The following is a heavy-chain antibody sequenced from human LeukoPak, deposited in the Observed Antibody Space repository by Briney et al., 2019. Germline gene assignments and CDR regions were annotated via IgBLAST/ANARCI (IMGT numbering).Heavy chain of an antibody. V-gene: IGHV1-18*01. D-gene: IGHD6-13*01. CDR2: ISAYNGNT. CDR1: GYTFTSYG. Sequence: APVKVSCKASGYTFTSYGISWVRQAPGQGLEWMGWISAYNGNTNYAQKLQGRVTMTTDTSTSTAYMELRSLRSDDTAVYYCARAPASSSWRFSLYWGQGTLVTVSS. CDR3: ARAPASSSWRFSLY. J-gene: IGHJ4*02.